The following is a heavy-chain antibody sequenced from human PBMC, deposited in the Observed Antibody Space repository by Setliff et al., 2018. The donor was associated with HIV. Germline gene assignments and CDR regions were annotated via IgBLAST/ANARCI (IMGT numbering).Heavy chain of an antibody. CDR2: INHSGST. J-gene: IGHJ4*02. Sequence: PSETLSLTCSVSGGSISSGTYYWGWIRQTPGKGLEWLGEINHSGSTAYNLALESRVSMSIDTSKNHFSLKLSSVTAADTAVYYCARDRGGYYDILTGYYTQSYFFDYWGQGTLVTVSS. CDR1: GGSISSGTYY. CDR3: ARDRGGYYDILTGYYTQSYFFDY. D-gene: IGHD3-9*01. V-gene: IGHV4-39*07.